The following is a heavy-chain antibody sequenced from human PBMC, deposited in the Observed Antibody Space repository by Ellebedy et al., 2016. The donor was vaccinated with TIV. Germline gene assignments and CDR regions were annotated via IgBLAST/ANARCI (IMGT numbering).Heavy chain of an antibody. CDR3: ARARYGAYRYFDL. CDR1: GYSISSGYY. CDR2: IYHSGST. V-gene: IGHV4-38-2*02. J-gene: IGHJ2*01. D-gene: IGHD4-17*01. Sequence: SETLSLTCTVSGYSISSGYYWGWIRPPPGKGLEWIGSIYHSGSTNYNPSLKSRVTISVDTSKNQFSLKLSSVTAADTAVYYCARARYGAYRYFDLWGRGTLVTVSS.